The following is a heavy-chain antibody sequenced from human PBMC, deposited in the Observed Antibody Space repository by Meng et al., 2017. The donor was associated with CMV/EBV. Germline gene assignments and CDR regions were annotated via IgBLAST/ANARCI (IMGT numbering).Heavy chain of an antibody. V-gene: IGHV3-30-3*01. CDR1: GFTFSSYA. J-gene: IGHJ3*02. CDR2: ISYDGSNK. Sequence: GESLKISCAASGFTFSSYAMHWVRQAPGKGLEWVAVISYDGSNKYYADSVKGRFTISRDNSKNTLYVQMNSLRAEDTAVYYCCAEGAFDIWGQGTMVTVSS. CDR3: CAEGAFDI. D-gene: IGHD1-14*01.